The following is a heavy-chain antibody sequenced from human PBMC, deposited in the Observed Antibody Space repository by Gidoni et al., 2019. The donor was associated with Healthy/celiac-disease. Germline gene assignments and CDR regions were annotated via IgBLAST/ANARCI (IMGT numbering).Heavy chain of an antibody. V-gene: IGHV3-23*01. CDR3: AKDSDSGSGMSWADY. Sequence: EVQLLESGGGLVQPGGSLRLSCASAGFTFGWYAMSWVRQAPGKGLEWVSAISGSGGSTYYADSVKGRFTISRDNSKNTLYLQMNSLRAEDTAVYYCAKDSDSGSGMSWADYWGQGTLVTVSS. CDR1: GFTFGWYA. D-gene: IGHD6-19*01. CDR2: ISGSGGST. J-gene: IGHJ4*02.